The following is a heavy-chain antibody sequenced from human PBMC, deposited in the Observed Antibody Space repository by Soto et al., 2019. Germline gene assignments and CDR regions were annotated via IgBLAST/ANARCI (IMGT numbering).Heavy chain of an antibody. CDR1: GGSISSYY. V-gene: IGHV4-59*01. J-gene: IGHJ5*02. CDR2: IYYSGST. D-gene: IGHD6-13*01. CDR3: ARGAAMYSSSWYWFDP. Sequence: PSEILSLTCTVSGGSISSYYWSWIRQPPGKGLEWIGYIYYSGSTNYNPSLKSRVTISVDTSKNQFSLKLSSVTAADTAVYYCARGAAMYSSSWYWFDPWGQGTLVTVSS.